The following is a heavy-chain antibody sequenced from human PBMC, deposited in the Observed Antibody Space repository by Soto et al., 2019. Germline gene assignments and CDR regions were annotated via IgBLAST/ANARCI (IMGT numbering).Heavy chain of an antibody. CDR1: GGTFSSYA. V-gene: IGHV1-69*01. CDR2: IIPIFGTA. CDR3: ARVPGYHYDSSGYPYYFDY. J-gene: IGHJ4*02. D-gene: IGHD3-22*01. Sequence: QVQLVQSGAEVKKPGSSVKVSCKASGGTFSSYAIGWVRQAPGQGLDWMGGIIPIFGTANYAQKFQGRVTITADESTSTAYMELSSLRSEDTAVYYCARVPGYHYDSSGYPYYFDYWGQGTLVTVSS.